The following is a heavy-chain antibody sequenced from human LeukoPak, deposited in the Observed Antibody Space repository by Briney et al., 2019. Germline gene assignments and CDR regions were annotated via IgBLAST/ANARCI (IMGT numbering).Heavy chain of an antibody. CDR1: GNTFTSYA. CDR2: INAGNGNT. V-gene: IGHV1-3*01. Sequence: GASVKVSCKASGNTFTSYAMHWVRQATGQRLEWMGWINAGNGNTKYSQKFQGRVTITRDTSASTAYMELSSLRSEDTAVYYCARDYYYDSTAAPSDYWGQGTLVTVSS. J-gene: IGHJ4*02. CDR3: ARDYYYDSTAAPSDY. D-gene: IGHD3-22*01.